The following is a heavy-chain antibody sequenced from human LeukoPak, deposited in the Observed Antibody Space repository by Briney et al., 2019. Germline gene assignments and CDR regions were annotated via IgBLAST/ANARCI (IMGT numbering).Heavy chain of an antibody. J-gene: IGHJ4*02. V-gene: IGHV3-53*01. D-gene: IGHD3-22*01. Sequence: GGSLRLSCAASGFTVSNNYMSWVRQAPGKGLEWVSLIYSGGSTYYADSVKGRFTISRDNSKNTLYLQMNSLRAEDTAVYYCAKDVSPLFYYDSSGQGGYWGQGTLVTVSS. CDR3: AKDVSPLFYYDSSGQGGY. CDR1: GFTVSNNY. CDR2: IYSGGST.